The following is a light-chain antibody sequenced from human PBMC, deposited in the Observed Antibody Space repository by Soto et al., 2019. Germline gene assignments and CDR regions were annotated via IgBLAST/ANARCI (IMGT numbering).Light chain of an antibody. J-gene: IGKJ5*01. Sequence: DIQLTQPPSFLSLLIGESVTTTCRASQVISTSLAWYQVKPWKAPKLLIYAASTLESGVPSRFSATVSGTEFSLTITSLQPEDFATYYWQQLFDSPITFGQGTRLEIK. CDR1: QVISTS. CDR2: AAS. V-gene: IGKV1-9*01. CDR3: QQLFDSPIT.